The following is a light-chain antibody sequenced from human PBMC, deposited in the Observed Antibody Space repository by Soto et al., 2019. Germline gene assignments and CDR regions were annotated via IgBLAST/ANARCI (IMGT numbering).Light chain of an antibody. CDR2: AAS. CDR1: QGISSY. V-gene: IGKV1-9*01. CDR3: QQLNSYPYT. J-gene: IGKJ2*01. Sequence: DIQLTQSPSFLSASVGDRVTITCRASQGISSYLAWYQQKPGKAPNLLIYAASTLQSGVPSRFSGSGSGTEFTLTNSSLQPEDFATYYCQQLNSYPYTFGQGTKLEIK.